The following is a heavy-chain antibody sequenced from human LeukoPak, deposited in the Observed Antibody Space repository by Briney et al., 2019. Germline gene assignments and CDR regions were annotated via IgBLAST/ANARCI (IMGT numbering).Heavy chain of an antibody. CDR2: INHSGST. Sequence: SGTLSLTCAVYGGSFSGYYWSWIRQPPGKGLEWIGEINHSGSTNYNPSLKSRVTISVDTSKYQFSLKLSSVTAADTAVYYCARGAPLGYCSSTSCYTIDYWGQGTLVTVSS. CDR3: ARGAPLGYCSSTSCYTIDY. D-gene: IGHD2-2*02. V-gene: IGHV4-34*01. CDR1: GGSFSGYY. J-gene: IGHJ4*02.